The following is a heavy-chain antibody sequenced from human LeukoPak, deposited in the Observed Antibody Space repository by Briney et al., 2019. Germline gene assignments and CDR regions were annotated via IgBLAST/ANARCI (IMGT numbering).Heavy chain of an antibody. CDR3: ARSKWFTGAFDI. D-gene: IGHD3-22*01. CDR2: INPNSGGT. J-gene: IGHJ3*02. Sequence: ASVKVSCKASGYTFTGYYMHWVRQAPGQGLEWMGWINPNSGGTNYAQKFQGRVTMTRDTSISTAYMELGRLRSDDTAVYYCARSKWFTGAFDIWGQGTMVTVSS. CDR1: GYTFTGYY. V-gene: IGHV1-2*02.